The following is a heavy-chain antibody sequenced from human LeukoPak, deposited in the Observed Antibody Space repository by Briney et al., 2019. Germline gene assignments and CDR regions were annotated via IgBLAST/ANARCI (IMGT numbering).Heavy chain of an antibody. CDR3: ASETTRGYSYGSPTDGFDL. CDR2: ISSSSSYI. D-gene: IGHD5-18*01. CDR1: GFTFSTYS. V-gene: IGHV3-21*01. J-gene: IGHJ3*01. Sequence: GGSLRLSCAASGFTFSTYSMNWVRQAPGKGLEWVSSISSSSSYIYYANSVKGRFTITRDNARKSLFLQMNSLRAEDTAVYYCASETTRGYSYGSPTDGFDLWGQGTMVTVSS.